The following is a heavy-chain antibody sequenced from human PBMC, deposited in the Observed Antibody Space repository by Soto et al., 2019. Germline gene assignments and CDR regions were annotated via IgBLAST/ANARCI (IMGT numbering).Heavy chain of an antibody. CDR3: ARAYGYYFDY. Sequence: SETLSLTCDVSVVSIIENHWSWSRQPPGKGLEWIGYIYYSGSTNYNPSLKSRVTISVDTSKNQFSLKLTSVTAADTAVYYGARAYGYYFDYWGQETLVTVSS. D-gene: IGHD4-17*01. V-gene: IGHV4-59*01. CDR2: IYYSGST. CDR1: VVSIIENH. J-gene: IGHJ4*01.